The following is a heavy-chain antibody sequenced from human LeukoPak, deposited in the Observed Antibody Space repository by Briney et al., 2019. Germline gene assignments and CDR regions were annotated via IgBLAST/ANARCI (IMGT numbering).Heavy chain of an antibody. CDR2: ISAYNGNT. Sequence: ASVKVSCKASGYTFTSYGIGWVRQAPGQGLEWMGWISAYNGNTNYAQKLQGRVTMTTDTSTSTAYMELRSLRSDDTAVYYCARENYYYDSSGYGDYWGQGTLVTVSS. CDR1: GYTFTSYG. V-gene: IGHV1-18*01. CDR3: ARENYYYDSSGYGDY. J-gene: IGHJ4*02. D-gene: IGHD3-22*01.